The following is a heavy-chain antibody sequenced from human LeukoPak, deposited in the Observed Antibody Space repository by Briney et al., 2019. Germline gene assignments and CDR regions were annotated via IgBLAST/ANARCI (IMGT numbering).Heavy chain of an antibody. CDR1: GGSFSGYY. V-gene: IGHV4-34*01. Sequence: PSETLSLTCAVYGGSFSGYYWSWIRQPPGKGLEWIGEINHSGSTNYNPSLKSRVTISVDTSKNQFSLKLSSVTAADTAVYYCARGPRSYLDYWGQGTLVTVSS. J-gene: IGHJ4*02. CDR2: INHSGST. CDR3: ARGPRSYLDY.